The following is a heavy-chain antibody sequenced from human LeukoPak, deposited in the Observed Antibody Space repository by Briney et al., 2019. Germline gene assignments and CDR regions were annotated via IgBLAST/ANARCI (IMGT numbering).Heavy chain of an antibody. CDR3: AKGISPSSSWTFDY. J-gene: IGHJ4*02. V-gene: IGHV3-11*01. CDR2: ISYGGHTI. D-gene: IGHD6-13*01. CDR1: GFTFSDFY. Sequence: PGGSLRLSCAASGFTFSDFYMSWIRQAPGKGLEWLSYISYGGHTIYYADSVRGRFTISRDDAKKSLYLEMNSLRAEDTAIYYCAKGISPSSSWTFDYWGQGTLVTVSS.